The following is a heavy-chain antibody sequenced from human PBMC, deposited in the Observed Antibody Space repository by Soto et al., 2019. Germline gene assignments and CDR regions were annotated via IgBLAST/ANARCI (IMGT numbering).Heavy chain of an antibody. CDR3: ARRSGPSFAFDI. Sequence: PGGSLRLSCAASGFTFRSYAMSWVRQAPVKGLEWVSAISGSGGTIYYPDSVKGRFTISRDNAKNSLYLQMNSLRDEDTAIYYCARRSGPSFAFDIWGQGTMVTVSS. V-gene: IGHV3-23*01. CDR1: GFTFRSYA. J-gene: IGHJ3*02. D-gene: IGHD1-1*01. CDR2: ISGSGGTI.